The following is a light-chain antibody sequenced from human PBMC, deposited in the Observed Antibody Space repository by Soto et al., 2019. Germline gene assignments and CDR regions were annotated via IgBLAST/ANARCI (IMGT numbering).Light chain of an antibody. J-gene: IGKJ1*01. CDR1: QSVSSN. CDR2: GAS. CDR3: QQYNNWPGT. Sequence: EIVMTRSPATLSVSPRERATLSCRASQSVSSNLAWYQQKPGQAPRLLFYGASTGATGIPARFSGSGSETEFTLSFSSLQSEDFAVYYCQQYNNWPGTFGQGTKVDIK. V-gene: IGKV3-15*01.